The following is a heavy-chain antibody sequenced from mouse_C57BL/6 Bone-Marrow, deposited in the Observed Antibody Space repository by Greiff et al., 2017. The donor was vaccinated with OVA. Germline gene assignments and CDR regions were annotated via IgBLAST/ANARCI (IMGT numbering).Heavy chain of an antibody. CDR2: IYPGSGST. Sequence: QVQLQQPGAELVKPGASVKMSCKASGYTFTSYWITWVKQRPGQGLEWIGDIYPGSGSTNYNEKLKSKATLTVDTSSSTVYMQLSSLTSEDSAVYCCAREGYPGAWFAYWGQGTLVTVSA. CDR1: GYTFTSYW. D-gene: IGHD3-2*02. CDR3: AREGYPGAWFAY. V-gene: IGHV1-55*01. J-gene: IGHJ3*01.